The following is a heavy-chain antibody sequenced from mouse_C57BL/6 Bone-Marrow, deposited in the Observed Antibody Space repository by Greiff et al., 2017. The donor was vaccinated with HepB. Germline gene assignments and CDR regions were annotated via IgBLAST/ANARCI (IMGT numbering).Heavy chain of an antibody. CDR3: TTGYGSSSYWYFDV. CDR1: GFNIKDDY. J-gene: IGHJ1*03. V-gene: IGHV14-4*01. D-gene: IGHD1-1*01. Sequence: VQLQQSGAELVRPGASVKLSCTASGFNIKDDYMHWVKQRPEQGLEWIGWIDPEKGDTEYASKFQGKATITADTSSNTAYLQLSSLTSEDTAVYYCTTGYGSSSYWYFDVWGTGTTVTVSS. CDR2: IDPEKGDT.